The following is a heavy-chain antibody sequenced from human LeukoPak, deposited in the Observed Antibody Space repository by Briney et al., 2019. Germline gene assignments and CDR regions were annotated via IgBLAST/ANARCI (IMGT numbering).Heavy chain of an antibody. D-gene: IGHD2/OR15-2a*01. J-gene: IGHJ4*02. Sequence: GGSLRLSCAASGFTFSSYEMNWVRQAPGKGLEWVSYISTSGRTIYYADSVRGRLTISRDNAKNSLYLQMNSLRAEDAAVYYCARGYFLGFDYWGQGTLVTVSS. V-gene: IGHV3-48*03. CDR2: ISTSGRTI. CDR1: GFTFSSYE. CDR3: ARGYFLGFDY.